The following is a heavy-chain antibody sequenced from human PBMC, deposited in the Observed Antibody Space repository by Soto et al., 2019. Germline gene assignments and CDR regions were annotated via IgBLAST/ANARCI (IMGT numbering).Heavy chain of an antibody. Sequence: SETLSLTCTISGGSVSSGAYYWSWIRQPPGKGLEWIGYIYYLGSTNYNPSLKSRVTISLDTSKSQFSLKLSSVTAADTAVYYCARDAGVAGGLWFDPWGQGTLVTVSS. J-gene: IGHJ5*02. CDR3: ARDAGVAGGLWFDP. D-gene: IGHD6-19*01. CDR2: IYYLGST. CDR1: GGSVSSGAYY. V-gene: IGHV4-61*08.